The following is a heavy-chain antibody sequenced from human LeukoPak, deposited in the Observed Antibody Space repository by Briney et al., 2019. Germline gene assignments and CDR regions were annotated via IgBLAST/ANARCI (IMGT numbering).Heavy chain of an antibody. CDR1: GYTFTSYG. J-gene: IGHJ4*02. V-gene: IGHV1-18*01. D-gene: IGHD4-11*01. CDR3: ARVRKDYSNYEGRYFDY. CDR2: ISAYNGNT. Sequence: GASVKVSCKASGYTFTSYGISWVRQAPRQGLEWMGWISAYNGNTNYAQKLQGRVTMTTDTSTSTAYMELRSLRSDDTAVYYCARVRKDYSNYEGRYFDYWGQGTLVTVSS.